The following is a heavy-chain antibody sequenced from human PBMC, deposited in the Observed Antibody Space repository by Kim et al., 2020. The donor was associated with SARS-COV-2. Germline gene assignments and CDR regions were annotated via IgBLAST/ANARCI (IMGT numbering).Heavy chain of an antibody. Sequence: GGSLRLSCAASGFTFSSYGMHWVRQAPGKGLEWVAVIWYDGSNKYYADSVKGRFTISRDNSKNTLYLQMNSLRAEDTAVYYCAREPNYSSSWPDAFDIWGQGTMVTVSS. J-gene: IGHJ3*02. V-gene: IGHV3-33*01. CDR3: AREPNYSSSWPDAFDI. CDR1: GFTFSSYG. D-gene: IGHD6-13*01. CDR2: IWYDGSNK.